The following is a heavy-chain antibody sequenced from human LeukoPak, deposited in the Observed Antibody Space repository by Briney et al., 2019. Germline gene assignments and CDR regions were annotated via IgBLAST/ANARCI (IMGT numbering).Heavy chain of an antibody. Sequence: SETLSLTCTFSAGSISSYYWRWIRLPPGTELECIGYIYYSWNNYYNPSLKSRVTISVDTSKNQFSLTLRSVTGADTAVYYCARDPGVVDHNWFDPWGQGTLVTVSS. J-gene: IGHJ5*02. CDR3: ARDPGVVDHNWFDP. V-gene: IGHV4-59*01. D-gene: IGHD2-2*01. CDR2: IYYSWNN. CDR1: AGSISSYY.